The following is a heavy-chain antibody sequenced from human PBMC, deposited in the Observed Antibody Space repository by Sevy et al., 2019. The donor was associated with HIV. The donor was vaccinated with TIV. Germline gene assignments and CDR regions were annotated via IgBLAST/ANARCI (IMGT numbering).Heavy chain of an antibody. J-gene: IGHJ6*02. V-gene: IGHV1-18*01. CDR3: ARDRRGRWFDGMDV. CDR1: GYTFTSYG. CDR2: ISAYNGNT. D-gene: IGHD3-10*01. Sequence: ASVKVSCKASGYTFTSYGISWVRQAPGQGLEWMGWISAYNGNTNYAQKLQGRVTMTTDTSTSTAYMELRSLRSDDTAVYYCARDRRGRWFDGMDVWGQGTTVTVSS.